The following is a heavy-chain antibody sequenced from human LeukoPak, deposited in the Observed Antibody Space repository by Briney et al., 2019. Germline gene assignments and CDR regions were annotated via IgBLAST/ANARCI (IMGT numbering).Heavy chain of an antibody. CDR2: INPNSGGT. V-gene: IGHV1-2*02. CDR1: GGTFSSYA. J-gene: IGHJ3*01. CDR3: ARISSSNWYNERGAFDV. D-gene: IGHD6-13*01. Sequence: ASVKVSCKASGGTFSSYAISWVRQAPGQGLEWMGGINPNSGGTNYAQKFQGGVTMTRDTSISTAYMELSRLRSDDTAVYYCARISSSNWYNERGAFDVWGQGTMVTVSS.